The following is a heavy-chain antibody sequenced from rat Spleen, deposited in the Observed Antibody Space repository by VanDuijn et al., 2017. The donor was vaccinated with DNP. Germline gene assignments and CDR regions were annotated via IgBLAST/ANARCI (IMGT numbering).Heavy chain of an antibody. Sequence: EVQLVESGGGLVQPGGSLKLSCAASGFTFSDYNMAWVRQTPKKGLEWVATISYDGSRTYYRDSVQGRFTISRDNAKSTLYLHMDSLRSEDTATYYCATRAPGNYYYGGYFEYWGQGVMVTVSS. CDR2: ISYDGSRT. CDR3: ATRAPGNYYYGGYFEY. D-gene: IGHD1-12*02. J-gene: IGHJ2*01. V-gene: IGHV5-7*01. CDR1: GFTFSDYN.